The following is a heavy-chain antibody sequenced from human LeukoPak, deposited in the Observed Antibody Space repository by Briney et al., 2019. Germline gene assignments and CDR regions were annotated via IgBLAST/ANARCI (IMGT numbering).Heavy chain of an antibody. CDR1: GGTFSSYA. V-gene: IGHV1-69*04. CDR3: ARRFKVRGEVGATDLDY. CDR2: IIPILGIA. Sequence: GASVKVSCKASGGTFSSYAISWVRQAPGQGLEWMGRIIPILGIANYAQKFQGRVTITADKSTSTAYMELSSLRSEDTAVYYCARRFKVRGEVGATDLDYWGQGTLVTVSS. J-gene: IGHJ4*02. D-gene: IGHD1-26*01.